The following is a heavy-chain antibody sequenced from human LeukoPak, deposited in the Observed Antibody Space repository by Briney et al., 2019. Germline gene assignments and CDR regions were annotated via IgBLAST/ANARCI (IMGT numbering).Heavy chain of an antibody. CDR3: ARDLILSGGWPLDY. CDR2: ISSSTSYI. Sequence: GGSLRLSCAASGFTFSSYMMNWVRQAPGKELEWVSSISSSTSYIYYADSVKGRFTISRDNAKNSLYLQMNSLRAEDTALYYCARDLILSGGWPLDYWGQGTLVTVSS. CDR1: GFTFSSYM. J-gene: IGHJ4*02. V-gene: IGHV3-21*01. D-gene: IGHD6-19*01.